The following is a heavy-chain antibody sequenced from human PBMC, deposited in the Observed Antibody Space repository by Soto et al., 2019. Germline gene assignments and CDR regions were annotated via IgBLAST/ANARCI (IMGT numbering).Heavy chain of an antibody. Sequence: EVHLLESGGGLVQPGGSLRLSCTASGFTFSSYAITWVRQAPGRGLEGVSGITGSGGRTYYADSVKGRFTISRANSKSTLYLQMTSLRAEDTAVYYCAKDTRYGDYVRWFDSWGQGTLVTVSS. V-gene: IGHV3-23*01. CDR2: ITGSGGRT. CDR1: GFTFSSYA. J-gene: IGHJ5*01. CDR3: AKDTRYGDYVRWFDS. D-gene: IGHD4-17*01.